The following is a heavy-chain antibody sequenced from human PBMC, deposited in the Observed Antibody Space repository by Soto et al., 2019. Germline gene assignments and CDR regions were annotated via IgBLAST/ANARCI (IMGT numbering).Heavy chain of an antibody. V-gene: IGHV1-18*01. CDR3: ARAGAGTKSLGY. CDR2: ISAYNGHT. Sequence: QVQLVQSGPEVKKPGASVKVSCKASGYTFTNYGFNWVRQAPGQGLEWMGWISAYNGHTKYSQIFQARVIMTTDTSTSTAYMELRSLTSDDTAVYYCARAGAGTKSLGYWGQGTLVTVSS. D-gene: IGHD2-8*01. CDR1: GYTFTNYG. J-gene: IGHJ4*02.